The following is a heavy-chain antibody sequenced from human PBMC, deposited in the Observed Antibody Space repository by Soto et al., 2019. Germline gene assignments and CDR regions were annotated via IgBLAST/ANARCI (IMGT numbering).Heavy chain of an antibody. CDR2: IYHSGSP. D-gene: IGHD2-2*01. J-gene: IGHJ5*02. CDR3: ARRVPAAPNWFDP. CDR1: GGSISSGTW. Sequence: SATLSLTCAVSGGSISSGTWWSWVRQPPGRGLEWIGEIYHSGSPNYNPSLKSRVTMSVDKSKNLFSLRLSSVTAADSALYYCARRVPAAPNWFDPWGQGTLVTVSS. V-gene: IGHV4-4*02.